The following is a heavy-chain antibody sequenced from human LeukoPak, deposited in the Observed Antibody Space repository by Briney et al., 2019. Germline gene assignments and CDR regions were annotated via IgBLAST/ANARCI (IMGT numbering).Heavy chain of an antibody. CDR2: IYYSGST. V-gene: IGHV4-30-4*01. CDR3: SRVLRIGVAGTVDY. D-gene: IGHD6-19*01. CDR1: GGSISSGDYY. J-gene: IGHJ4*02. Sequence: PSQTLSLTCTVSGGSISSGDYYWSWIRQPPGKGLEWIGYIYYSGSTYYNPSLKSRFTISVDTSKNQFSLKLSSVTAAETAVYYCSRVLRIGVAGTVDYWGQGTLVTVSS.